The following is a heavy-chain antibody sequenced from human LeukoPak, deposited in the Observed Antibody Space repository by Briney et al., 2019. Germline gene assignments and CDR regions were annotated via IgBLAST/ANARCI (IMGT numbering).Heavy chain of an antibody. D-gene: IGHD5-18*01. CDR2: ISYDGSNK. CDR1: GFTFSSYA. Sequence: GGSLRLSCAASGFTFSSYAMHWVRQAPGKGLEWVAVISYDGSNKYYADSVKGRFTISRDNSKNTLYLQMNSLRAEDTAVYFCASGKHRYGDNWFDPWGQGTLVTVSS. J-gene: IGHJ5*02. V-gene: IGHV3-30*04. CDR3: ASGKHRYGDNWFDP.